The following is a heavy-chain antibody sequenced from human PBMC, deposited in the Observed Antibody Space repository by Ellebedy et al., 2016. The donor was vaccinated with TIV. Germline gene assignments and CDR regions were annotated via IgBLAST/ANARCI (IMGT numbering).Heavy chain of an antibody. J-gene: IGHJ3*02. D-gene: IGHD2-8*01. V-gene: IGHV4-31*03. CDR3: ARDFAHCTSLSCAWGGVFDM. CDR1: GTSISSGGFY. Sequence: MPSETLSLTCSVSGTSISSGGFYWSWIRPHPGKGLEWIGGSTYQNPSLKSRVTISVDTSKNQSSLTLNSVTAADTAMYFCARDFAHCTSLSCAWGGVFDMWGLGTMVTVSS. CDR2: GST.